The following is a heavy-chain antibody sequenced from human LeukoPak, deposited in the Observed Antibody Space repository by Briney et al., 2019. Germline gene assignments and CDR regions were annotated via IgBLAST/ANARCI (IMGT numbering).Heavy chain of an antibody. CDR2: IYYSGST. D-gene: IGHD4-17*01. CDR1: GGSISSSSYY. V-gene: IGHV4-39*07. Sequence: SETLSLTCTVSGGSISSSSYYWGWIRQPPGKGLEWIGSIYYSGSTYYNPSLKSRVTISVDTSKNQFSLKLSSVTAADTAVYYCAREVGDYAFSPAFFDLWGRGTLVTVSS. J-gene: IGHJ2*01. CDR3: AREVGDYAFSPAFFDL.